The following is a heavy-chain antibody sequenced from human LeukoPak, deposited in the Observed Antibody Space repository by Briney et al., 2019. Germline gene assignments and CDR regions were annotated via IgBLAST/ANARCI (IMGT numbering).Heavy chain of an antibody. V-gene: IGHV4-59*01. CDR1: GGSISSYC. Sequence: SETLSLTCTVSGGSISSYCWSWIRQPPGKGLEWIGYIYYSGSTNYNPSLKSRVTISVDTSKNQFSLKLSSVTAADTAVYYCARGTTPVDYWGQGTLVTVSS. CDR3: ARGTTPVDY. D-gene: IGHD1/OR15-1a*01. CDR2: IYYSGST. J-gene: IGHJ4*02.